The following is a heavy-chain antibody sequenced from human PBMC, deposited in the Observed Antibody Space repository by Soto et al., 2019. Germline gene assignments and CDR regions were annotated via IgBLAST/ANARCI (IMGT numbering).Heavy chain of an antibody. CDR3: AKDSGYNYGYFRWFDP. Sequence: SETLSLTCSVSGGSISSGDYYWSWIRQPPGRGLEWIGHIFYSGSTNYNPALKSRVTISVDTSKSQFSLKLSSVTAADTAVYYCAKDSGYNYGYFRWFDPWGQGTLVTVSS. V-gene: IGHV4-61*08. CDR2: IFYSGST. D-gene: IGHD5-18*01. J-gene: IGHJ5*02. CDR1: GGSISSGDYY.